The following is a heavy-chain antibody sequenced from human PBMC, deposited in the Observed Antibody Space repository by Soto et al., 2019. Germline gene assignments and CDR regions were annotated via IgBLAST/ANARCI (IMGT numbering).Heavy chain of an antibody. V-gene: IGHV1-18*01. CDR1: GYTFTSYG. J-gene: IGHJ5*02. Sequence: GASVKVSCKASGYTFTSYGISWVRQPPGQGLEWMGWISAYKCNTHYAQKLQGRVTMTTDTSTSTAYMELRRLRSDDTAVYYCARDYGDYEAYNWFDPWGQGTLVTVSS. D-gene: IGHD4-17*01. CDR3: ARDYGDYEAYNWFDP. CDR2: ISAYKCNT.